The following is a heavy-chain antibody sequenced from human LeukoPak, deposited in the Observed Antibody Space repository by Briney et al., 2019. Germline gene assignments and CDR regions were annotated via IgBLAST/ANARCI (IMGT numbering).Heavy chain of an antibody. CDR3: ARDRFRRDGYNYGRDGAFDI. V-gene: IGHV3-9*01. J-gene: IGHJ3*02. CDR1: GFTFDDYA. D-gene: IGHD5-24*01. Sequence: PGRSLRLSCAASGFTFDDYAMHWVRQAPGKGLEWVSGISWNSGSIGYADSVKGRFTISRDNSKNTLYLQMNSLRAEDTAVYYCARDRFRRDGYNYGRDGAFDIWGQGTMVTVSS. CDR2: ISWNSGSI.